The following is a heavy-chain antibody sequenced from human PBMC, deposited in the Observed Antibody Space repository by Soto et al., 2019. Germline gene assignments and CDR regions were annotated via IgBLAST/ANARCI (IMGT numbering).Heavy chain of an antibody. CDR3: ARVDSSGYQPFDY. CDR2: IYYSGST. CDR1: GGSISSGDYY. D-gene: IGHD3-22*01. J-gene: IGHJ4*02. V-gene: IGHV4-30-4*01. Sequence: SETLSLTSTVSGGSISSGDYYWSWIRQPPGKGLEWIGYIYYSGSTYYNPSLKSRVTISVDTSKNQFSLKLSSVTAADTAVYYCARVDSSGYQPFDYWGQGTLVTVSS.